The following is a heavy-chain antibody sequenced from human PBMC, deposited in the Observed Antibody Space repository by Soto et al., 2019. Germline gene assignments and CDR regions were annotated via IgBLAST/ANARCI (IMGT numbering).Heavy chain of an antibody. CDR3: TLEVPNYYYYGMDV. V-gene: IGHV3-15*07. D-gene: IGHD1-1*01. CDR2: IKSKTDGGTT. J-gene: IGHJ6*02. CDR1: GFTFSNAW. Sequence: GGSLRLSCASSGFTFSNAWMNLVRQAPGKGLEWVGRIKSKTDGGTTDYAAPVKGRFTISRDDSKNTLYLQMNSLKTEDTAVYYCTLEVPNYYYYGMDVWGQGTTVTVSS.